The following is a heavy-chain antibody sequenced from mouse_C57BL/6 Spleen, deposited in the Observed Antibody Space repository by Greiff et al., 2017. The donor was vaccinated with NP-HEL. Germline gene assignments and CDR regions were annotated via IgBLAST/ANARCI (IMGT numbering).Heavy chain of an antibody. CDR1: GYAFSSYW. CDR3: ERGDSNYDLYAMGY. V-gene: IGHV1-80*01. Sequence: QVQLQQSGAELVKPGASVKISCKASGYAFSSYWMNWVKQRPGKGLEWIGQIYPGDGDTNYNGKFKGKATLTADKSSSTAYMQLSSLTSEDSAVYFFERGDSNYDLYAMGYWGKGTSVTVAS. J-gene: IGHJ4*01. D-gene: IGHD2-5*01. CDR2: IYPGDGDT.